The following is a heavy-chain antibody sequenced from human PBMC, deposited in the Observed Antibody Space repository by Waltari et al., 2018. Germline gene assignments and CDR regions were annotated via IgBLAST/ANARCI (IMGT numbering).Heavy chain of an antibody. D-gene: IGHD5-12*01. CDR2: ISSSSSYI. CDR3: ARDHEFVAPIDPFDY. Sequence: EVQLVESGGGLVKPGGSLRLSCAASGFTFSSYSMTWVRQAPGKGLEWVSSISSSSSYIYYADSVKGRFTISRDNAKNSLYLQMNSLRAEDTAVYYCARDHEFVAPIDPFDYWGQGTLVTVSS. V-gene: IGHV3-21*01. CDR1: GFTFSSYS. J-gene: IGHJ4*02.